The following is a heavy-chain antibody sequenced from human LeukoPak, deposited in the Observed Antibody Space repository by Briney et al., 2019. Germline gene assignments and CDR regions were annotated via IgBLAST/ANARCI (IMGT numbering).Heavy chain of an antibody. V-gene: IGHV1-2*02. CDR1: GSTFTGYY. Sequence: ASVKVSFKASGSTFTGYYMHWVRQAPGQGLEWMGWINPNSGGTNYAQKFQGRVTMTRDTSISTAYMELSRLRSDDTAVYYCARVIFTTTGEGAFDIWGQGTMVTVSS. D-gene: IGHD3-9*01. CDR3: ARVIFTTTGEGAFDI. J-gene: IGHJ3*02. CDR2: INPNSGGT.